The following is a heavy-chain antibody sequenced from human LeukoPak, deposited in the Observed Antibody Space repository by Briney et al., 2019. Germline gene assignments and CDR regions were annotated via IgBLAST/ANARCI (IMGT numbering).Heavy chain of an antibody. J-gene: IGHJ4*02. Sequence: SGGSPRLSCTASGFTFSTYAMQWVRQAPGKGLEWVAVISYDGSKKYYADSAKGRFTISKDNSRNTLYLEMNSLKAEDTAMYYCARDVGKDTITTEIEYWGQGTLVTVSS. CDR3: ARDVGKDTITTEIEY. V-gene: IGHV3-30-3*01. CDR2: ISYDGSKK. D-gene: IGHD4-11*01. CDR1: GFTFSTYA.